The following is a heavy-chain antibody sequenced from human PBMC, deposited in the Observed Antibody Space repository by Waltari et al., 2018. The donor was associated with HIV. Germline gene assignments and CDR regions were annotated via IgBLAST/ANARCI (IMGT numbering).Heavy chain of an antibody. J-gene: IGHJ4*02. Sequence: QVQLVESGGGVVQPGDVLRLSCAASGPDFGSDGMHWVRQAPGKGLEWLAAIYYDGMKKYYGDSLRGRLTISRDNSKKTLYLQMNTLRPEDTAIYFCARDSSQVHWFGESLALWGQGTLVIVSS. CDR1: GPDFGSDG. CDR3: ARDSSQVHWFGESLAL. CDR2: IYYDGMKK. V-gene: IGHV3-33*08. D-gene: IGHD3-10*01.